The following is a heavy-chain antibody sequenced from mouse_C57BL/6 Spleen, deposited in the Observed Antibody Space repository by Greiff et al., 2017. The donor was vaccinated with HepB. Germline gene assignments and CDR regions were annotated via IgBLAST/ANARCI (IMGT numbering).Heavy chain of an antibody. V-gene: IGHV7-3*01. Sequence: EVHLVESGGGLVQPGGSLSLSCAASGFTFTDYYMSWVRQPPGKALEWLGFIRNKANGYTTEYSASVKGRFTISRDNSQSILYLQMNALRAEDSATYYCARSLYYYGDYFDYWGQGTTLTVSS. J-gene: IGHJ2*01. CDR2: IRNKANGYTT. CDR1: GFTFTDYY. CDR3: ARSLYYYGDYFDY. D-gene: IGHD1-1*01.